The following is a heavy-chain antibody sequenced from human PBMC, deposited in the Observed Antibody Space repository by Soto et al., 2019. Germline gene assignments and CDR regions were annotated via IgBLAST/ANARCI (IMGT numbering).Heavy chain of an antibody. CDR2: IYHSGST. CDR3: ASGHMAFNYYGMDV. Sequence: QVQLQESGPGLVKPSGTLSLTCAVSGGSISSSNWWSWVRQPPGKGLEWIGEIYHSGSTNYNPSLKCRVTISVDKSKNQFSLKLSSVTAADTAVYYRASGHMAFNYYGMDVWGQGTTVTVSS. V-gene: IGHV4-4*02. CDR1: GGSISSSNW. J-gene: IGHJ6*02. D-gene: IGHD2-21*01.